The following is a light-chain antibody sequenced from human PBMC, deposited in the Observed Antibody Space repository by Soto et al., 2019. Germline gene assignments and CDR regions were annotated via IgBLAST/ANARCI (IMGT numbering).Light chain of an antibody. J-gene: IGKJ1*01. CDR3: QHYNSYSEA. CDR1: QSINGW. V-gene: IGKV1-5*01. CDR2: DAS. Sequence: DIQMTQSPSSLSASVGDRVTITCRASQSINGWLAWYQQKPGRAPRLLIYDASNLESGVPSRFSGSGSGTEFTLTISSLQPDDFATYYCQHYNSYSEAFGQGTKVDI.